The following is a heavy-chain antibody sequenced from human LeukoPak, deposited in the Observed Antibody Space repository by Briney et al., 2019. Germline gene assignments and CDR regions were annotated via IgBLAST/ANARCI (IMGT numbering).Heavy chain of an antibody. CDR1: EFTVSSNY. CDR3: APRGDSSGIWCGSPFDL. CDR2: IYSGGST. D-gene: IGHD3-3*01. Sequence: PGGSLRLSCAASEFTVSSNYMNWVRQAPGKGLEWVSIIYSGGSTYYAASVKGRFTISRENSKNTLYIQMTSLRAADTAVYYCAPRGDSSGIWCGSPFDLWGRGTLVTVSS. J-gene: IGHJ2*01. V-gene: IGHV3-53*01.